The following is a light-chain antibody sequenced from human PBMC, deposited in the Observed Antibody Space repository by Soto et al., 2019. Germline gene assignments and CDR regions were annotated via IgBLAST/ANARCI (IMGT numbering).Light chain of an antibody. V-gene: IGKV1-5*01. Sequence: DIPMTQSPSTLSASVGDRVTITCRASQSISTWLAWYQQKPGKAPKLLIYDASSLQSGVPSRFSGHGSGTDFTFTISSLQPDDFATYYCQQYNSYTTFGQGTKLEIK. CDR2: DAS. CDR3: QQYNSYTT. J-gene: IGKJ2*01. CDR1: QSISTW.